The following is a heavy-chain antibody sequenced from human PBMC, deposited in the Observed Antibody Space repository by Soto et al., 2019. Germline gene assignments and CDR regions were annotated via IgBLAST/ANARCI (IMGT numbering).Heavy chain of an antibody. D-gene: IGHD1-26*01. Sequence: QVQLVQSGAEVKKPGSSVKVSCKASGGTFSSYAISWVRQAPGQGLEWMGGMIPIFGTANYAQKFQGRVTITADESTSTAYMELSSLRSEDTAVYYCAMSNGREFYYYYYGMDVWGPGATVTGSS. V-gene: IGHV1-69*01. CDR3: AMSNGREFYYYYYGMDV. CDR1: GGTFSSYA. CDR2: MIPIFGTA. J-gene: IGHJ6*02.